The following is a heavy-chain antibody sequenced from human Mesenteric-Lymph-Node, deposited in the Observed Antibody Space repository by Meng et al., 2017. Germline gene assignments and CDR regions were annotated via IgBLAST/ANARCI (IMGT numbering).Heavy chain of an antibody. CDR2: ISAYNGNT. CDR1: GYTFTSYG. CDR3: ARGDPDYGDFRFDY. V-gene: IGHV1-18*01. J-gene: IGHJ4*02. D-gene: IGHD4-17*01. Sequence: ASVKVSCKASGYTFTSYGISWVRQAPGQGLEWMGWISAYNGNTNYAQKLQGRVTMTTDTSTSTAYMELRSLRSDDTAVCYCARGDPDYGDFRFDYWGQGTLVTVSS.